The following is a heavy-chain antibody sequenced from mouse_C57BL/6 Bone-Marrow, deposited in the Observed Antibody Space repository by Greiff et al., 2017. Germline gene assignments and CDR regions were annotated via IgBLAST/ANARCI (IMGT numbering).Heavy chain of an antibody. D-gene: IGHD2-3*01. CDR3: TRDGYYRWCFDV. CDR1: GYSITSGYY. CDR2: ISYDGSN. V-gene: IGHV3-6*01. Sequence: EVQLVESGPGLVKPSQSLSLTCSVTGYSITSGYYWNWIRQFPGNKLEWMGYISYDGSNNYNPSLKNLISITRDTSKNQFFLKLYSVTTEDTATYYCTRDGYYRWCFDVWGTGTTVTVSS. J-gene: IGHJ1*03.